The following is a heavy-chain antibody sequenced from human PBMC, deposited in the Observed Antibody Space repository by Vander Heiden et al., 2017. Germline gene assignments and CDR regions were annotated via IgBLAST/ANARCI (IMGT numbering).Heavy chain of an antibody. V-gene: IGHV4-34*01. CDR1: GGSFSGYY. Sequence: QVQLQQWGAGLLKPSETLSLTCAVYGGSFSGYYWIWIRQPPGKGLEWIGEINHSRSTNYNPSLKSRVTISVDTSKNQFSLKLSSVTAADTAVYYCARGFLEAYYYGSGSSIDYWGQGTLVTVSS. D-gene: IGHD3-10*01. J-gene: IGHJ4*02. CDR3: ARGFLEAYYYGSGSSIDY. CDR2: INHSRST.